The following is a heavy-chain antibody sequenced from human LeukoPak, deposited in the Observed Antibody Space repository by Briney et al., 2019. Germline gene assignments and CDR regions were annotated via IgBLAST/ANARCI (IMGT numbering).Heavy chain of an antibody. CDR3: ARGLPANIVVVPAAGGSWFDP. J-gene: IGHJ5*02. Sequence: GASVKVSCKASGYTFTSYGISWVRQAPGQGLEWMGWISAYNGNTNYAQKLQGRVTMTTDTSTSTAYMELRSLGSDDTAVYYCARGLPANIVVVPAAGGSWFDPWGQGTLVTVSS. D-gene: IGHD2-2*01. CDR2: ISAYNGNT. V-gene: IGHV1-18*01. CDR1: GYTFTSYG.